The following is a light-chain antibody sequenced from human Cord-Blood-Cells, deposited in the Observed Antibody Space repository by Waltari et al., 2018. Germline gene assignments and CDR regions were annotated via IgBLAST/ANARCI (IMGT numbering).Light chain of an antibody. Sequence: QSVLTQPPSASGTPGQRVTISCSGSSSNIGSNYVYWYQQLPGTAPKLLIYRNNQRPSGVPDRFSGSKSGTSASLAISGLRSEDEADYYCAAWDDSLSFVFGGGTELTVL. CDR1: SSNIGSNY. V-gene: IGLV1-47*01. CDR3: AAWDDSLSFV. CDR2: RNN. J-gene: IGLJ3*02.